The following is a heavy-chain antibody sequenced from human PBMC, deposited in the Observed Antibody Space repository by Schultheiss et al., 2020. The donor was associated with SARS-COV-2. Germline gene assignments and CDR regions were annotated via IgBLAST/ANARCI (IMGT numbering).Heavy chain of an antibody. CDR3: ARDPGGTDYGIPLFDY. CDR2: IIPILGIA. V-gene: IGHV1-69*04. D-gene: IGHD4-17*01. CDR1: GGTFSSYT. J-gene: IGHJ4*02. Sequence: SVKVSCKASGGTFSSYTISWVRQAPGQGLEWMGRIIPILGIANYAQKFQGRVTMTTDTSTSTAYMELRSLRSDDTAVYYCARDPGGTDYGIPLFDYWGQGTLVTVSS.